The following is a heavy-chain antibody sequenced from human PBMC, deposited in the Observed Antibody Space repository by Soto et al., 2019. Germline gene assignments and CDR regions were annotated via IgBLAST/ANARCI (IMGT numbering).Heavy chain of an antibody. J-gene: IGHJ6*02. CDR2: ISCNSDTI. Sequence: EVQLVESGGGLVQTGRSLRLSCAASGFTFDDYAMHWVRQAPGKGLEWVSGISCNSDTIGYAYSVKGRFTISRDNAKNSLYLQMNSLRTEDTALYYCVNDVSVDDDYSGDMDVWGQGTTVTVSS. V-gene: IGHV3-9*01. CDR3: VNDVSVDDDYSGDMDV. D-gene: IGHD4-17*01. CDR1: GFTFDDYA.